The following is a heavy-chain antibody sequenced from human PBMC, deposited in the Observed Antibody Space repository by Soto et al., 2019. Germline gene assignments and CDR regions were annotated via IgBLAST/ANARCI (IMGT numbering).Heavy chain of an antibody. D-gene: IGHD1-1*01. CDR3: ARGGGTTLAPLH. Sequence: ASVKVSCKASGYTFTGYFMHWVRQAPGQGLEWMGWINPNSGATKYAQKFQGRVTMTRDTSISTAYMELTMLRSDDTAVYYCARGGGTTLAPLHWGQGTLVTVSS. J-gene: IGHJ4*02. CDR2: INPNSGAT. CDR1: GYTFTGYF. V-gene: IGHV1-2*02.